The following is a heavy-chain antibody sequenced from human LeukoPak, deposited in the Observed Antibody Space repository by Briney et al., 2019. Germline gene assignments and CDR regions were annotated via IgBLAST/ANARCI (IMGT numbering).Heavy chain of an antibody. CDR1: GFTFSSHW. D-gene: IGHD4/OR15-4a*01. CDR3: ARGLWGPDY. V-gene: IGHV3-74*01. J-gene: IGHJ4*02. CDR2: IDNDGSST. Sequence: GGSLRLSCVTSGFTFSSHWMHWVRQAPGKGLMWVSRIDNDGSSTTYADSVKGRFTISRDNAKNTLYLQMNGLRAEDTAVYYCARGLWGPDYWGQGTLVTVSS.